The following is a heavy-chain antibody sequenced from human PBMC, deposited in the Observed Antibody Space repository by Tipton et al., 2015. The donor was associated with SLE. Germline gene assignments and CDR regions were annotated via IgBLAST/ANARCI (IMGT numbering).Heavy chain of an antibody. V-gene: IGHV4-31*03. CDR3: ARDNPQPYCSGGSCTGDFDY. J-gene: IGHJ4*02. CDR1: GGSISSGGYY. CDR2: ISYSGST. Sequence: SLTCTVSGGSISSGGYYWTWIRQHPGEGLEWIGYISYSGSTYSNPSLKSRVTISVDTSKNQFSLKLSSVTAADTAVYYCARDNPQPYCSGGSCTGDFDYWGQGTLVTVSS. D-gene: IGHD2-15*01.